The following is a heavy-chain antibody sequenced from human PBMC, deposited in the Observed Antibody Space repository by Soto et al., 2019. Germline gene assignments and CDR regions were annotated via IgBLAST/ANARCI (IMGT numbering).Heavy chain of an antibody. CDR3: AKGRHIVVVVAVRPYYYYMDG. J-gene: IGHJ6*03. CDR1: GFTFSSYA. D-gene: IGHD2-15*01. Sequence: GGSLRLSCAASGFTFSSYAMSWVRQAPGKGLEWVSAISGSGGSTYYADSVKGRFTISRDNSKNTLYLQMNSLRAEDTAVYYCAKGRHIVVVVAVRPYYYYMDGWGKGNTVTVSS. V-gene: IGHV3-23*01. CDR2: ISGSGGST.